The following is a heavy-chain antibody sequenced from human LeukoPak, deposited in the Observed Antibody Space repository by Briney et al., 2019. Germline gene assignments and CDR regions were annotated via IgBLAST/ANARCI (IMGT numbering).Heavy chain of an antibody. CDR3: AREGTDQYYYYYMDV. V-gene: IGHV4-59*01. D-gene: IGHD3-10*01. J-gene: IGHJ6*03. CDR1: GGSISDYY. Sequence: SETLSLTCTVSGGSISDYYWTWIRQPPGKGLEWIGYIYYSGGTNYNPSVKSRVTISVDTSKNQFSLKLSSVTAADTAVYYCAREGTDQYYYYYMDVWGKGTTVTVSS. CDR2: IYYSGGT.